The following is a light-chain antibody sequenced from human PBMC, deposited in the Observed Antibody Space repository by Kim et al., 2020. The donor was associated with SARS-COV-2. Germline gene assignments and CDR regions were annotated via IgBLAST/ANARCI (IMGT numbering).Light chain of an antibody. Sequence: DIQMTQSPPSLSASVGDRVTITCRASQSISSSLDWYQQKPGKAPKLLIYAASSLQSGVPSRFSGSGSGTDFTLTISSLQPEDFATYYCQQSYNTPRTFSQGTKVDIK. CDR2: AAS. J-gene: IGKJ1*01. V-gene: IGKV1-39*01. CDR1: QSISSS. CDR3: QQSYNTPRT.